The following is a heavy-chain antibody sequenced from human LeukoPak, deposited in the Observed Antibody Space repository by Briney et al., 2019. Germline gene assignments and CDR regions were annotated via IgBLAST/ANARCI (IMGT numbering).Heavy chain of an antibody. J-gene: IGHJ6*02. CDR3: ARDRVDSSGYYIYYYGMDV. D-gene: IGHD3-22*01. CDR1: GGSISSGGYY. CDR2: IYYSGST. Sequence: PSRTLSLTCTVSGGSISSGGYYWSWIRQHPGKGLEWIGYIYYSGSTYYNPSLKSRVTISVGTSKNQFSLKLSSVTAADTAVYYCARDRVDSSGYYIYYYGMDVWGQGTTVTVSS. V-gene: IGHV4-31*03.